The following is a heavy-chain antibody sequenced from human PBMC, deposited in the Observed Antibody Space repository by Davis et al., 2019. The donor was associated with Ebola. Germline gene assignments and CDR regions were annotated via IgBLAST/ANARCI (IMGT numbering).Heavy chain of an antibody. D-gene: IGHD3-10*01. J-gene: IGHJ5*02. V-gene: IGHV3-33*01. CDR1: GFTFSSYG. CDR2: IWYDGSNK. Sequence: PGGSLRLSCAASGFTFSSYGMHWVRQAPGKGLEWVAVIWYDGSNKYYADSVKGRFTISRDNSKNTLYLQMNSLRAEDTAVYYCARDRRLFGIFDPWGQGTLVTVSS. CDR3: ARDRRLFGIFDP.